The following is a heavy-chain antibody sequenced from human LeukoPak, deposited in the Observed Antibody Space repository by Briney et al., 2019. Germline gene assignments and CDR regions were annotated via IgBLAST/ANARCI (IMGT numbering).Heavy chain of an antibody. J-gene: IGHJ4*02. Sequence: GGSLRLSCATSGFPFETNAMSWVRQAPGKGLEWVATIGNTEIFYADSVTGRFTISRDNSKNEVNLQMNRLRVEDTAIYYCAKDWIQFNRVFDCFDSWGQGTLVTVSS. D-gene: IGHD5-18*01. CDR2: IGNTEI. CDR1: GFPFETNA. CDR3: AKDWIQFNRVFDCFDS. V-gene: IGHV3-23*01.